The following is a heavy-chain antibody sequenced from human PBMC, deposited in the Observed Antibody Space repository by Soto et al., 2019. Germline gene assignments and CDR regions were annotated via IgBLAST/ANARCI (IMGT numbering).Heavy chain of an antibody. CDR3: ARLGDSSGFYTDY. V-gene: IGHV1-18*04. Sequence: ASVKVSCKASGYTFTSYGISWVRQAPGQGLEWMGWISAYNGNTNYAQKLQGRVTMTTDTSTSTAHMELRSLRSDDTAVYYCARLGDSSGFYTDYWGQGTLVTVSS. CDR2: ISAYNGNT. D-gene: IGHD3-22*01. CDR1: GYTFTSYG. J-gene: IGHJ4*02.